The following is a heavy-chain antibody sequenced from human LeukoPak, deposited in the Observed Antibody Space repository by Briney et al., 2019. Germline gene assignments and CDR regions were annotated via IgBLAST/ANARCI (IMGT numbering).Heavy chain of an antibody. Sequence: KPSETLSLTCTVSGGSISTGGYHWSWIRQHPGKGLEWIGYIYYSGTTYYNPSLKSRLTISVDTSKNQFSLKLSSVTAADTAVYYCARAIETYYDDWIGTYYMDVWGKGTTVTVSS. CDR2: IYYSGTT. D-gene: IGHD3-3*01. J-gene: IGHJ6*03. CDR1: GGSISTGGYH. CDR3: ARAIETYYDDWIGTYYMDV. V-gene: IGHV4-31*03.